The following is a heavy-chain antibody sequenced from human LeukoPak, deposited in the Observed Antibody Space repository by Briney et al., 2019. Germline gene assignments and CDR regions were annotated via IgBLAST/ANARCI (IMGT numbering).Heavy chain of an antibody. J-gene: IGHJ4*02. Sequence: ASVKVSCKASGYTFTSYYMHWVRQAPGQGLEWMGIINPSGGSTSYAQKFQGRVTMTRDMSTSTVYMELSSLRSEDTAVYYCARDSQGQAEIDYWGQGTLVTVSS. V-gene: IGHV1-46*01. CDR1: GYTFTSYY. CDR2: INPSGGST. CDR3: ARDSQGQAEIDY.